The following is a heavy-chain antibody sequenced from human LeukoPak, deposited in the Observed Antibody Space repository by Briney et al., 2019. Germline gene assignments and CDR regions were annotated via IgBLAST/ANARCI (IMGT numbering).Heavy chain of an antibody. CDR3: ARAKTITIFGVVIIFYFDY. CDR1: GGSISSYY. J-gene: IGHJ4*02. Sequence: KPSETLSLTCTASGGSISSYYWSWIRQPAGKGLEWIARIYTSGSTNYNPSLKSRVTMSVDTSKNQFSLKLSSVTAADTAVYYCARAKTITIFGVVIIFYFDYWGQGTLVTVSS. D-gene: IGHD3-3*01. V-gene: IGHV4-4*07. CDR2: IYTSGST.